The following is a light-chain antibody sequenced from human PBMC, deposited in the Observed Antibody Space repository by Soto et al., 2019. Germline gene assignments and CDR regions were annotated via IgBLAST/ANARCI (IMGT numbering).Light chain of an antibody. V-gene: IGKV1-33*01. CDR3: QQYDNLLT. J-gene: IGKJ4*01. Sequence: DIQMTQSPSSLSASVGDRVTITCQASHDISNYLNWYQQKPGKAPKLLIYDASNLETGVPSRFSGSGSVTDFTFTISSLQPEDIATYYCQQYDNLLTFGGGTKVEIK. CDR1: HDISNY. CDR2: DAS.